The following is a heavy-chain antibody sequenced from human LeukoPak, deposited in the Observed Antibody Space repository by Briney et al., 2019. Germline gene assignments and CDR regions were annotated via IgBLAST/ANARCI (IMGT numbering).Heavy chain of an antibody. CDR3: ARNYYDSSGYVDY. D-gene: IGHD3-22*01. CDR2: INPNSGGT. Sequence: ASVEVSCKASGYTFTGYYMHWVRQAPGQGLEWMGRINPNSGGTNYAQKFQGRVTMTRDTSIGTAYMELSRLRSDDTAVYYCARNYYDSSGYVDYWGQGTLVTVSS. CDR1: GYTFTGYY. J-gene: IGHJ4*02. V-gene: IGHV1-2*06.